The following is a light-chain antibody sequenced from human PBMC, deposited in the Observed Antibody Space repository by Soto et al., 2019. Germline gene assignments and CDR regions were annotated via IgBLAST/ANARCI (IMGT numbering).Light chain of an antibody. Sequence: QSALTQPASVSGPPGQSITISCTGTSSDVGAYNYVSWYQQHPGKAPKLMIYEVSNRPSGVSNRFSGSKSGNTASLTICGLQAEDEADYYCSSYTSSSPLYVFGSGTKVNVL. CDR2: EVS. CDR3: SSYTSSSPLYV. V-gene: IGLV2-14*01. J-gene: IGLJ1*01. CDR1: SSDVGAYNY.